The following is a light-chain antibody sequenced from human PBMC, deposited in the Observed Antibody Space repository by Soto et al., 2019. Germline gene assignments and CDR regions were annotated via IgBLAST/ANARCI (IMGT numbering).Light chain of an antibody. J-gene: IGKJ1*01. CDR2: GAS. Sequence: EIVMTQSPATLSVSPGERATLSCRASQSVSSNSAWFQQKPGQAPRLLIYGASTRATGIPARFSGSGSGTEFTLTIGSLQSGDFAVYYCQQYNNWPPWTFGQGTKVEIK. CDR1: QSVSSN. CDR3: QQYNNWPPWT. V-gene: IGKV3-15*01.